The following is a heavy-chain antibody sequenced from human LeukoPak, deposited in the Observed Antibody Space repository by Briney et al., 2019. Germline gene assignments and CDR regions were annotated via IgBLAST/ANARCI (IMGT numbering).Heavy chain of an antibody. CDR2: IYYSGST. CDR3: ARGPYSYDSSGAFDI. J-gene: IGHJ3*02. CDR1: GGSISSYY. V-gene: IGHV4-59*08. Sequence: SETLSLTCTVSGGSISSYYWSWIRQPPGKGPEWIGYIYYSGSTNYNPSLKSRVTISVDTSKNQFSLKLSSVTAADAAVYFCARGPYSYDSSGAFDIWGQGTMVTVSS. D-gene: IGHD3-22*01.